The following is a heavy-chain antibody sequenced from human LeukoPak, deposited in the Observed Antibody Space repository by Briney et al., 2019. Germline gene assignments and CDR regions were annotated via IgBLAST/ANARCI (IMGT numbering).Heavy chain of an antibody. CDR2: ISNSGSST. V-gene: IGHV3-23*01. Sequence: GGSLRLSCAASGFTFSTYAMSWVRQAPGKGLEWVSVISNSGSSTHYADSVKGRFSISRDNSRNTLYLQMNSLRAEDTALYYCAKDKCSSTSCYTNWFDPWGQGTLVTVSS. CDR1: GFTFSTYA. D-gene: IGHD2-2*02. J-gene: IGHJ5*02. CDR3: AKDKCSSTSCYTNWFDP.